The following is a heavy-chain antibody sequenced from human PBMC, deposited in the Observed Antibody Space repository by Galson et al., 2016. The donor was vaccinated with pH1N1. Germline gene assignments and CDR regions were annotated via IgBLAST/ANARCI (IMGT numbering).Heavy chain of an antibody. V-gene: IGHV2-70*01. Sequence: PALVKPTQTLTLTCTFSGFSLSTSGVGVGWIRQPPGKALEWLALIDWDDDKYYSTSLKTRLTIPKDTSKNQVVLTMTNMDPVDTATYYCARLDYGDYSGYFEYWGQGTLVTVSS. CDR3: ARLDYGDYSGYFEY. J-gene: IGHJ4*02. CDR1: GFSLSTSGVG. CDR2: IDWDDDK. D-gene: IGHD4-17*01.